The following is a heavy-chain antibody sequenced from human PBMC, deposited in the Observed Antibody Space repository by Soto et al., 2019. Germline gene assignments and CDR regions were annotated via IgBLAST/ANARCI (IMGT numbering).Heavy chain of an antibody. CDR2: IYYSGST. V-gene: IGHV4-31*03. CDR1: GGSISSGGYY. J-gene: IGHJ3*02. Sequence: SETLSLTCTVSGGSISSGGYYWSWVRQHPGKGLEWIGYIYYSGSTYYNPSLKSRVTISVDTSKNQFSLKLSSVTAADTAVYYCARRTSAYAFDIWGQGTMVTVSS. CDR3: ARRTSAYAFDI.